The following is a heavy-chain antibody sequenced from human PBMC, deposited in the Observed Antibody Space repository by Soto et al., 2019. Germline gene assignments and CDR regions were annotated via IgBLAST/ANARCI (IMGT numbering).Heavy chain of an antibody. V-gene: IGHV3-23*01. Sequence: PGGSLRLSCAASGFTFSNYDMNWVRQAPGKGLEWVSLISGSGDGTYYADSVKGRFTISRDNSKSMVYLDMNGLRAEDTAVYYCARAKLVVEGRFDYWGQGTLVTVSS. J-gene: IGHJ4*02. D-gene: IGHD3-22*01. CDR3: ARAKLVVEGRFDY. CDR2: ISGSGDGT. CDR1: GFTFSNYD.